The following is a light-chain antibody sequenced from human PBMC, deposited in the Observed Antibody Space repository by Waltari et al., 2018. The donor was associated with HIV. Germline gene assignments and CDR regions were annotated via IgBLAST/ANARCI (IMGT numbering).Light chain of an antibody. Sequence: DIRMTQSPSSLSAPMGASFTLTCQATQDINNNLNWYQQKTGQAPKLLIIDASVLETGVSSRFTGSGSGTNFTLTITSPQPEDVATYFCQQYNDLPFTFGPGTKV. CDR2: DAS. J-gene: IGKJ3*01. CDR1: QDINNN. CDR3: QQYNDLPFT. V-gene: IGKV1-33*01.